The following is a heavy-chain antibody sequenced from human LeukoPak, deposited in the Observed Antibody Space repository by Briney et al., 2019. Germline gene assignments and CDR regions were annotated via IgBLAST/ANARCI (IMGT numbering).Heavy chain of an antibody. D-gene: IGHD3-22*01. CDR3: ARENKPYYYDSSGYWPPSYYYYGMDV. CDR2: ISYDGSNK. J-gene: IGHJ6*02. V-gene: IGHV3-30*03. CDR1: GFTFSSYG. Sequence: GGSLRLSCAASGFTFSSYGMHWVRQAPGKGLEWVAVISYDGSNKYYADSVKGRFTISRDNSKNTLYLQMNSLRAEDTAVYYCARENKPYYYDSSGYWPPSYYYYGMDVWGQGTTVTVSS.